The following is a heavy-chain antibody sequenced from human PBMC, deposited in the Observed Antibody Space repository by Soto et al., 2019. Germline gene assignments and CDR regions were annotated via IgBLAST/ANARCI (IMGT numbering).Heavy chain of an antibody. J-gene: IGHJ6*02. D-gene: IGHD5-12*01. CDR3: ARGGSSLDV. CDR1: GFIFNEYG. V-gene: IGHV3-33*01. Sequence: GGSLRLSCAASGFIFNEYGMHWVRQAPGKGLEWVAVIWYDGSNKYYADSVKGRFTFSRDNSKNTMYLQMNSLRAEDTAVYYCARGGSSLDVWGQGTTVTVSS. CDR2: IWYDGSNK.